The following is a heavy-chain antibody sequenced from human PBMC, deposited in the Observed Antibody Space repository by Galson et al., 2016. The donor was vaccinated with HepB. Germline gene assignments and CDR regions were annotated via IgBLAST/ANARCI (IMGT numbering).Heavy chain of an antibody. CDR1: GGSTSSYF. Sequence: SETLSLTCNVSGGSTSSYFWSWIRQPPGKGLEWIGYIYKTGTTSYSPSLKSRVTVSVDTSKNQFSLKLRSVTAADTAVYYCARGVTGTPCFDFWGQGAPVTVSS. D-gene: IGHD2-21*02. J-gene: IGHJ4*02. CDR3: ARGVTGTPCFDF. V-gene: IGHV4-59*01. CDR2: IYKTGTT.